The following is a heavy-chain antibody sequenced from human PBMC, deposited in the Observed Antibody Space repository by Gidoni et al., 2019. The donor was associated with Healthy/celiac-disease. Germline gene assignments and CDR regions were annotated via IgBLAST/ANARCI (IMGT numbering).Heavy chain of an antibody. Sequence: QITLKESGPTLVKPTQTLTLTCTFSGFSLSTSGVGVGWIRQPPGKALEWLALIYWDDDKRYSPSLKSRLTITKDTPKNQVVLTMTNMDPVDTATYYCAHRRRWLHTFDYWGQGTLVTVSS. CDR1: GFSLSTSGVG. J-gene: IGHJ4*02. CDR3: AHRRRWLHTFDY. D-gene: IGHD5-12*01. CDR2: IYWDDDK. V-gene: IGHV2-5*02.